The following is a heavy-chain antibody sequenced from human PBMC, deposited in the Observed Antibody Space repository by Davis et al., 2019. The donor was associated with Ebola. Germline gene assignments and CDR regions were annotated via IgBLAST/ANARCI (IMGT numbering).Heavy chain of an antibody. CDR1: GYTFTSYG. CDR3: TRRPPLAVAGYFDL. V-gene: IGHV1-18*01. Sequence: AASVKVSCKASGYTFTSYGISWVRQAPGQGLEWMGWISAYDGNTNYAQKLQGRVTMTTDTSTSTAYMELRSLRSDDTAVYYCTRRPPLAVAGYFDLWGRGTLVTVSS. D-gene: IGHD6-19*01. J-gene: IGHJ2*01. CDR2: ISAYDGNT.